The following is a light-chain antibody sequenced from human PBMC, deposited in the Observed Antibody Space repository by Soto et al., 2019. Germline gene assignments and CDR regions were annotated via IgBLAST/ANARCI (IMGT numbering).Light chain of an antibody. CDR3: QSYDSSLSAWV. CDR2: GTS. J-gene: IGLJ3*02. CDR1: SSNIGAGFD. V-gene: IGLV1-40*01. Sequence: QSVLTQPPSVSGAPGQSVTISCTGSSSNIGAGFDVHWYQHLPGTAPKLLIYGTSNRPSGVPDRFSGSKSGASASLAITGLQAEDESDYYCQSYDSSLSAWVFGGGNQLTVL.